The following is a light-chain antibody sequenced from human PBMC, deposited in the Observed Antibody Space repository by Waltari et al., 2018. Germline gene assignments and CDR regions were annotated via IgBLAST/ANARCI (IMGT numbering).Light chain of an antibody. CDR3: LSYTTINTWV. CDR2: EDT. Sequence: QSALTQPASVSGSPGQSPTIPCSGTRCDIGPFNTVSWYQQFAGKAPRLLIYEDTLRPSEISDRFSGAKSGDTASLTISGLQAEDEADYFCLSYTTINTWVFGGGTKVTVL. J-gene: IGLJ3*02. V-gene: IGLV2-14*01. CDR1: RCDIGPFNT.